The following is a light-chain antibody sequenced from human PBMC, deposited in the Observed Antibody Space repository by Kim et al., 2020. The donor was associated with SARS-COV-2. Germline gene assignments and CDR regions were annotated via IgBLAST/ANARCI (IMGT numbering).Light chain of an antibody. J-gene: IGKJ4*01. CDR3: QQRDSWPPAVS. CDR2: DAS. V-gene: IGKV3-11*01. CDR1: QSIDTA. Sequence: GERATLACRASQSIDTALAWYQHRPAQAPRLLVYDASIRATGVQDRFSGSGSGTDFTLTISSLAPEDFSTYYCQQRDSWPPAVSFGGGTKVDIK.